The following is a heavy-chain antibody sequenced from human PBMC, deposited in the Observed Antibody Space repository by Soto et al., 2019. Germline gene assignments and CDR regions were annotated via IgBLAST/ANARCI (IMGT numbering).Heavy chain of an antibody. CDR1: GFTFSSYA. CDR2: ISYDGSNK. CDR3: GRDGGGGIGY. V-gene: IGHV3-30-3*01. Sequence: QVQLVESGGGVVQPGRSLRLSCAASGFTFSSYAMHWVRQAPGKGLEWVAVISYDGSNKYYADSVKGRFTISRDNSRNTLYRQMNRLRAEDTAVYCGGRDGGGGIGYWGQVTLVTVSS. D-gene: IGHD3-16*01. J-gene: IGHJ4*02.